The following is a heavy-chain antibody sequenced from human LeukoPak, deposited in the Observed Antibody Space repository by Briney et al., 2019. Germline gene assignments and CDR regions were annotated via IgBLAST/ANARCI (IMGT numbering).Heavy chain of an antibody. CDR3: ARAPLYDSSGYYSLSEYFQH. V-gene: IGHV1-46*01. Sequence: ASVKVSCKASGYTFTRYYMHWVRQAPGQGLEWMGIINPSGGSTNYAQKFQGRVTMTRDMSTSTVYMELSSLRSEDTAVYYCARAPLYDSSGYYSLSEYFQHWGQGTLVTVSS. CDR1: GYTFTRYY. D-gene: IGHD3-22*01. CDR2: INPSGGST. J-gene: IGHJ1*01.